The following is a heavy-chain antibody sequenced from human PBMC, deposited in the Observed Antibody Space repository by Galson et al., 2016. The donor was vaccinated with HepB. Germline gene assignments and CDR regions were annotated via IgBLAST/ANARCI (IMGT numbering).Heavy chain of an antibody. Sequence: TLSLTCSVSGGSISSDRYYWSWIRQHPGNGLQWIGYIYYSGNTYYNPSLESRVTISVDTSKNQFSLKLSSVTAADTAVYYCARAPIYGSGSGAFDSWGQGTPVTVSS. CDR2: IYYSGNT. V-gene: IGHV4-31*03. CDR1: GGSISSDRYY. J-gene: IGHJ4*02. CDR3: ARAPIYGSGSGAFDS. D-gene: IGHD3-10*01.